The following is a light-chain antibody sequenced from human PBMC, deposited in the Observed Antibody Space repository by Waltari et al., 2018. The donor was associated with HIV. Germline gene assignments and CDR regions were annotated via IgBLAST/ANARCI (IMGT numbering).Light chain of an antibody. V-gene: IGLV1-40*01. J-gene: IGLJ2*01. CDR2: GNT. CDR1: TANIGAGYH. CDR3: QSYDDSLSGSV. Sequence: QSVLTQPPSVSGAPGQRVTISCTGNTANIGAGYHVHWYQHFPGTAPKLLIPGNTNRASGVPDRFSGSNSGSSASLAIAGLQAEDEADYHCQSYDDSLSGSVFGGGTKLTVL.